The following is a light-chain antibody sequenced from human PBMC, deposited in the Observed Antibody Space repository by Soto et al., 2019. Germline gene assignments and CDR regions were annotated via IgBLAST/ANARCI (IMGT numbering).Light chain of an antibody. CDR1: QSVSSSY. Sequence: EIVLTHSPGTLSFSPWERATISYSSSQSVSSSYLAWYQQKPGQAPRLLIYGASSRATGIPDRFSGSGSGTDFTLTISRLEPEDFAVYYCQQYGSSPWTFGQGTKVDI. V-gene: IGKV3-20*01. CDR3: QQYGSSPWT. J-gene: IGKJ1*01. CDR2: GAS.